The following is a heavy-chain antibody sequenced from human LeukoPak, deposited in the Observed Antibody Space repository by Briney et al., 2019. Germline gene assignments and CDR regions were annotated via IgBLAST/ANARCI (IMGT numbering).Heavy chain of an antibody. V-gene: IGHV4-30-2*01. CDR3: AMGGGSYNYFDY. CDR1: GGSISSGGYS. J-gene: IGHJ4*02. Sequence: SETLSLTCAVSGGSISSGGYSWSWIRQPPGKGLEWIGYIYHSGSIYYNPSLKSRVTISVDRSKNQFSLKLSSVTAADTAVYYCAMGGGSYNYFDYWGQGTLVTVSS. D-gene: IGHD1-26*01. CDR2: IYHSGSI.